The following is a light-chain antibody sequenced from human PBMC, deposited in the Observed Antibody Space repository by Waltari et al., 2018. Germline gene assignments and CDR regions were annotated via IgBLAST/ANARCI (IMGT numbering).Light chain of an antibody. CDR3: FSYADGRSLV. CDR2: EAT. V-gene: IGLV2-23*01. CDR1: STDLGSSPL. J-gene: IGLJ2*01. Sequence: QSALTQPASVSGSPGQSITISCTGSSTDLGSSPLVSWYQHHPDKPPKLIMYEATERPPGISHRFFGSKSGNTASLTISTLQAEDEADYYCFSYADGRSLVFGGGTKLTVL.